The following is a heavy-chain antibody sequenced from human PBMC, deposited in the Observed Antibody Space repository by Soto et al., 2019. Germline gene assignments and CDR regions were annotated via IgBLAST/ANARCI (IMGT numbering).Heavy chain of an antibody. CDR3: ARAQRGYRFPCDY. D-gene: IGHD5-18*01. CDR2: IIPILGIA. J-gene: IGHJ4*02. CDR1: GGTFSSYT. Sequence: QVQLVQSGAEVKKPGSSVKVSCKASGGTFSSYTISWVRQAPGQGLEWMGRIIPILGIANYAQKFQGRVKITADKSTSTAYMELSSLRSEDTAVYYCARAQRGYRFPCDYWGQGTLVTVSS. V-gene: IGHV1-69*02.